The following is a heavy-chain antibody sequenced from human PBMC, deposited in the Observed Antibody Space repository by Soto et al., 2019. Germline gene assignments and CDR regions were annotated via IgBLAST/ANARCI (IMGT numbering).Heavy chain of an antibody. Sequence: PGGSLRLSCEASGFTFRSYAMHWVRQAPGKGLEWVASTSYDENNRYYTDSVKGRFTISRDNSKNTLYLQMNSLRAKDTAVYYCAKDRTYCGGDCYSNPPFDYWGQGTLVTVSS. CDR2: TSYDENNR. J-gene: IGHJ4*02. V-gene: IGHV3-30-3*01. D-gene: IGHD2-21*02. CDR3: AKDRTYCGGDCYSNPPFDY. CDR1: GFTFRSYA.